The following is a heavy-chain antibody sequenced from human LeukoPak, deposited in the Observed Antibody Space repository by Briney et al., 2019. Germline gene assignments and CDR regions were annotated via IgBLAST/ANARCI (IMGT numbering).Heavy chain of an antibody. D-gene: IGHD1-26*01. CDR3: ARASSGSYWFRAYYFDY. V-gene: IGHV3-30-3*01. CDR2: ISYDGSNK. CDR1: GFTFSSYA. J-gene: IGHJ4*02. Sequence: GRSLRLSCAASGFTFSSYAMHWVRQAPGKGLEWVAVISYDGSNKYYADSVKGRFTISRDNSKNTLYLQMNSLRAEDTAVYYCARASSGSYWFRAYYFDYWGQGTLVTVSS.